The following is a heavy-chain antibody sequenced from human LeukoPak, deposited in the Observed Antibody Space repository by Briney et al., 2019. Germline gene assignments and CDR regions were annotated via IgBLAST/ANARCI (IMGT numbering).Heavy chain of an antibody. V-gene: IGHV1-18*01. Sequence: ASMKVSCKASGYTFTNYGISWVRQAPGQGLEWMGWISAYNGNTNYAQKLQGRVTMTTDTSTSTAYMELRSLRSDDTAMYYCARWTGDYFNSSGYYYGYFDYWGQGTLVTVSS. CDR2: ISAYNGNT. J-gene: IGHJ4*02. D-gene: IGHD3-22*01. CDR3: ARWTGDYFNSSGYYYGYFDY. CDR1: GYTFTNYG.